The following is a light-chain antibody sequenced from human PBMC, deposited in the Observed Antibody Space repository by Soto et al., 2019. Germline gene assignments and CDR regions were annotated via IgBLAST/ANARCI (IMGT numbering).Light chain of an antibody. CDR3: QQNYNTLIT. CDR1: QNIYRY. CDR2: GAS. V-gene: IGKV1-39*01. J-gene: IGKJ5*01. Sequence: DIQMTQSPSSLSATVGHRVTITYRASQNIYRYLNWYQHKPGKAPKLLIFGASNLQSGVPSRFSGSGSGTDFTLTISSLQPEDFTTYYCQQNYNTLITFGQGTRLEIK.